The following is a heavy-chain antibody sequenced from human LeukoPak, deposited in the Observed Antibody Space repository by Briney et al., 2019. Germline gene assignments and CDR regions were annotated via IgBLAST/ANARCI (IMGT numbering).Heavy chain of an antibody. Sequence: GGSLRLSCAASGFTVSSNYMSWVRQAPGKGLEWVSVIYSGGSTYYANSVKGRFTISRDNSKNTLYLQMNSLRAEDTAVYYCARSRSGYSYGYPDWGQGTLVTVSS. V-gene: IGHV3-53*01. CDR2: IYSGGST. CDR1: GFTVSSNY. J-gene: IGHJ4*02. CDR3: ARSRSGYSYGYPD. D-gene: IGHD5-18*01.